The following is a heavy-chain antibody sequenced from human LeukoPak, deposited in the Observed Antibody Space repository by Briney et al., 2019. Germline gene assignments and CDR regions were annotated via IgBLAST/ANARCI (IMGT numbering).Heavy chain of an antibody. D-gene: IGHD4-17*01. Sequence: GGSLRLSCAASGFTFSSYGMHWVRQAPGKGLEWVATIRQDGSQKYYVDSVKGRFTISRDNAKNSLYLQMNSLRAEGTAVYYCARESGSVTSEVDFDYWGQGTLVTVSS. CDR3: ARESGSVTSEVDFDY. J-gene: IGHJ4*02. CDR1: GFTFSSYG. V-gene: IGHV3-7*01. CDR2: IRQDGSQK.